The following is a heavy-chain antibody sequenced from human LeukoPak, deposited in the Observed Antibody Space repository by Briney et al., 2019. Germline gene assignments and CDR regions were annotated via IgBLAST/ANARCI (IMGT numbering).Heavy chain of an antibody. CDR2: ISGSGGST. CDR1: GFTFSSYA. D-gene: IGHD1-26*01. V-gene: IGHV3-23*01. CDR3: ARKSGSYPLDY. J-gene: IGHJ4*02. Sequence: PGGSLRLSCAASGFTFSSYAMSWVRQAPGKGLEWVSGISGSGGSTYYADSLKGRFTISRDNSKNTLYLQMNSLRADDTAVYYCARKSGSYPLDYWGQGTLVTVSS.